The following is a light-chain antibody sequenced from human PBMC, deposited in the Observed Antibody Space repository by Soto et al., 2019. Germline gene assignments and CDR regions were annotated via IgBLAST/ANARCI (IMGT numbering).Light chain of an antibody. CDR2: DVS. V-gene: IGKV1-5*01. Sequence: DIQMTQSPSTLSASVGDRVTITCRASQIISSWLAWYQQKPGKAPKLLIYDVSSFESGVPSRFRGSGAGTEFTLTISSLQPDVSATYYFQQYNNIWTFGQGTKVDIK. CDR3: QQYNNIWT. CDR1: QIISSW. J-gene: IGKJ1*01.